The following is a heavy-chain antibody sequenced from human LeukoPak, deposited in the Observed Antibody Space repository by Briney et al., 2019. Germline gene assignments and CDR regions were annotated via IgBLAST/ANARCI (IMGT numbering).Heavy chain of an antibody. CDR2: IIPIFGTA. D-gene: IGHD5-18*01. Sequence: RASVKVSCKASGGTFSSYAISWVRQAPGQGLEWMGGIIPIFGTANYAQKFQGRVTITADKSTSTAHMELSSLRSEDTAVYYCASGGARGYSYGYWGQGTLVTVSS. CDR3: ASGGARGYSYGY. CDR1: GGTFSSYA. J-gene: IGHJ4*02. V-gene: IGHV1-69*06.